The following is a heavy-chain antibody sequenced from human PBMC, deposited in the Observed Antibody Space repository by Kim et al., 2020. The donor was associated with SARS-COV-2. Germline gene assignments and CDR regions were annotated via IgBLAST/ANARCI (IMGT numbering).Heavy chain of an antibody. CDR1: GFTFSAYW. D-gene: IGHD3-10*01. Sequence: GGSLRLSCAASGFTFSAYWMTWVRQAPGKGLEWVANIKQEGSEKFYVDSLKGRFTISRDNAKNSLYLQMNSLRAEDTAVYYCGRLIYPPRFNLVRGVKNYGMDVWGQGTTVTVSS. J-gene: IGHJ6*02. CDR3: GRLIYPPRFNLVRGVKNYGMDV. CDR2: IKQEGSEK. V-gene: IGHV3-7*01.